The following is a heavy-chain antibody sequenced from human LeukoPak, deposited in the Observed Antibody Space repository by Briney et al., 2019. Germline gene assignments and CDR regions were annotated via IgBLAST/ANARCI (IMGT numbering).Heavy chain of an antibody. J-gene: IGHJ3*02. CDR1: GYTFTGYY. D-gene: IGHD6-13*01. CDR3: ARDSKSGILDAFDI. Sequence: VASVKVSCKASGYTFTGYYMHWVRQAPGQGLEWMGWINPNSGGTNYAQKFQGRVTMTRDTSISTAYMELSRLRSDDTAVYYCARDSKSGILDAFDIWGQGTMVTVSS. CDR2: INPNSGGT. V-gene: IGHV1-2*02.